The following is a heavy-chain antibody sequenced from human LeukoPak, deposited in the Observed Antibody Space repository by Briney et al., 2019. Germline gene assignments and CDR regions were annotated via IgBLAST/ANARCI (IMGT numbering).Heavy chain of an antibody. Sequence: GGSLRLSCAASGCTFDDYAMHWVRQAPGKGLEWVSGISWNSGSIGYADSVKGRFTISGDNAKNSLYLQMNSLRAEDTALYYCAKGRDKYQLLSKNWFDPWGQGTLVTVSS. D-gene: IGHD2-2*01. CDR2: ISWNSGSI. V-gene: IGHV3-9*01. CDR1: GCTFDDYA. J-gene: IGHJ5*02. CDR3: AKGRDKYQLLSKNWFDP.